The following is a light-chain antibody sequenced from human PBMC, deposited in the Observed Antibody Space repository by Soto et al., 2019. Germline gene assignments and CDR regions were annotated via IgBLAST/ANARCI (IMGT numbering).Light chain of an antibody. CDR3: QQYSNYPLT. CDR1: QSISYW. CDR2: KAS. J-gene: IGKJ4*01. V-gene: IGKV1-5*03. Sequence: DIQMTQSPSTLSASVGDRVTLTCRASQSISYWLAWYQQKPGKAPNLLIYKASSLESGVPSRFSGSGSGTEFTLTINSLQPDDFVTYYCQQYSNYPLTFGGGTKVEI.